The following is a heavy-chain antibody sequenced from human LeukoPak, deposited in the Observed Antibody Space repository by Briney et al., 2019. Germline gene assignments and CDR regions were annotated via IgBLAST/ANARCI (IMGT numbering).Heavy chain of an antibody. J-gene: IGHJ4*02. CDR3: ATNIPTPTTSPPLGY. D-gene: IGHD1-26*01. CDR1: GYSISSGYY. Sequence: SETLSLTCIVSGYSISSGYYWSWIRQPPGKGLEWIGYVDYSGRTKYSPSLKSRVTISVATSKFQFSLDLSSVTAADTAVYYCATNIPTPTTSPPLGYWGQGTLVTVSS. V-gene: IGHV4-61*01. CDR2: VDYSGRT.